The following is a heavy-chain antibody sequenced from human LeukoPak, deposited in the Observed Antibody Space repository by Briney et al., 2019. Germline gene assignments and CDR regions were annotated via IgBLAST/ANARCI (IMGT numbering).Heavy chain of an antibody. V-gene: IGHV1-2*02. J-gene: IGHJ4*02. Sequence: ASVKVSCKASGYTFTGYYMHWVRQAPGQRLEWMGWINPNSGGTNYAQKFQGRVTMTRDTSISTAYMELSRLRSDDTAVYYCARDRGYCSGGSCRLAVAGRHFDHWGQGTLVTVSS. D-gene: IGHD2-15*01. CDR3: ARDRGYCSGGSCRLAVAGRHFDH. CDR1: GYTFTGYY. CDR2: INPNSGGT.